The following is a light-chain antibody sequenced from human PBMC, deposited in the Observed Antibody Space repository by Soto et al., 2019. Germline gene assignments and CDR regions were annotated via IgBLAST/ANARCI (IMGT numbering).Light chain of an antibody. CDR1: QGISSY. J-gene: IGKJ1*01. Sequence: VIWMTQSPSLLSASTVDRVTISCLMSQGISSYLAWYQQKPGKAPELLIYAASTLQSGVPSRFSGSGSGTDFTLTISCLQSEDFATYYCQQYYSFPPWTFGQGTKVDIK. V-gene: IGKV1D-8*01. CDR2: AAS. CDR3: QQYYSFPPWT.